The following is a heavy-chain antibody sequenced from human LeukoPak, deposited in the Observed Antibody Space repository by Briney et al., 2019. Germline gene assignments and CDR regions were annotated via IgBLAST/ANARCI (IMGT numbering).Heavy chain of an antibody. J-gene: IGHJ3*02. V-gene: IGHV3-21*01. Sequence: GGSLRLSCAASGFTFSSYSMNWVRQAPGKGLEWVSSISSSSSYIYYADSVKGRFTISRDNAKSSLYLQMNSLRAEDTAVYYCARVVYYYDSSGYPGAFDIWGQGTMVTVSS. CDR1: GFTFSSYS. D-gene: IGHD3-22*01. CDR2: ISSSSSYI. CDR3: ARVVYYYDSSGYPGAFDI.